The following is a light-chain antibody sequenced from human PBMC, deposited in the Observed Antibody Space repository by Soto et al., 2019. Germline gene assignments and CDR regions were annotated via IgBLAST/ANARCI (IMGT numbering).Light chain of an antibody. CDR3: SSYTTSSSYV. J-gene: IGLJ1*01. V-gene: IGLV2-14*01. CDR1: SSDVGGYIY. CDR2: DVT. Sequence: QSVLTQPASVSGSPGQSITISCTGTSSDVGGYIYVSWYQQHPGKAPKLMIYDVTSRPSGVSYRFSGSKSGNPASLTISGLQAEDEADYFCSSYTTSSSYVFGTGTKVTVL.